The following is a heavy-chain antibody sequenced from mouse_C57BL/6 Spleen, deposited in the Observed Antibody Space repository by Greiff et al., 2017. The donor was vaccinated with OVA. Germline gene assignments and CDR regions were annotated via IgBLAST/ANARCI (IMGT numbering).Heavy chain of an antibody. CDR2: IHPNSGST. V-gene: IGHV1-64*01. J-gene: IGHJ4*01. CDR3: AKDYYSVTGSYAMDY. Sequence: QVQLQQPGAELVKPGASVKLSCKASGYTFTSYWMHWVKQRPGQGLEWIGMIHPNSGSTNYNEKFKSKATLTVDKSSSTAYMQLSSLTSEDSAVYYCAKDYYSVTGSYAMDYWGQGTSVTVSS. CDR1: GYTFTSYW. D-gene: IGHD4-1*01.